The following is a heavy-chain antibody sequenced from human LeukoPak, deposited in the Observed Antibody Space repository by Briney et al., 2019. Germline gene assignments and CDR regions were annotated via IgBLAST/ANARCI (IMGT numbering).Heavy chain of an antibody. D-gene: IGHD5-12*01. V-gene: IGHV4-59*08. J-gene: IGHJ6*03. CDR3: ARHSRVYWRGLSGYDSYYYYYYMDV. CDR1: GGSISSYY. Sequence: SETLSLTCTVSGGSISSYYWSWIRQPPGKGLEWIGYIYYSGSTNYNPSLKSRVTISVDTSKNQFSLKLSSVTAADTAVYYCARHSRVYWRGLSGYDSYYYYYYMDVWGKGTTVTISS. CDR2: IYYSGST.